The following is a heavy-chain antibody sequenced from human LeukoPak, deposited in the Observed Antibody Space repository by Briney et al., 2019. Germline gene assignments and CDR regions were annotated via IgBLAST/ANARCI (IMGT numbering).Heavy chain of an antibody. V-gene: IGHV3-23*01. CDR2: IHGNGETT. CDR1: AFRFSSFA. D-gene: IGHD6-13*01. Sequence: PGGSLRLSCAASAFRFSSFAMTWVRQAPGKGLEWVSGIHGNGETTYYADSVKGRFTISRDNSKNTLYLQMNSLRAEDTAVYYCAKSIAAAGRGPSSGTDVWGQGTTVTVSS. CDR3: AKSIAAAGRGPSSGTDV. J-gene: IGHJ6*02.